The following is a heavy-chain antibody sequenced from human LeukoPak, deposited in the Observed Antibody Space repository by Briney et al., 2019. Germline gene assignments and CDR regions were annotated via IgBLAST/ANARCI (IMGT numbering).Heavy chain of an antibody. Sequence: PGGCLRLSCAASGFSFSSNAMSSVRQAPGNGLEWDSGISGRGGSTVYADCVKGRFTISRDNSKNTLYLQMNSLRAEDTAVYYCAKDILPGSGSYSWGVFDYWGQGTLVTVSS. CDR2: ISGRGGST. CDR1: GFSFSSNA. J-gene: IGHJ4*02. CDR3: AKDILPGSGSYSWGVFDY. V-gene: IGHV3-23*01. D-gene: IGHD3-10*01.